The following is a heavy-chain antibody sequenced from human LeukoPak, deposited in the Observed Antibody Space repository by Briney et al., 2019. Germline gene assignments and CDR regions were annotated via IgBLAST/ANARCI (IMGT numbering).Heavy chain of an antibody. CDR3: AKGTYYYDSSGYFPFDY. CDR1: GFTFDDYT. Sequence: GGSLRLSCAASGFTFDDYTMHWVRQAPGKGLEWVSLISWDGGSTKYADSVKGRFTIPRDNSKNSLYLQMNSLRTEDTALYYCAKGTYYYDSSGYFPFDYWGQGTLVTVSS. D-gene: IGHD3-22*01. V-gene: IGHV3-43*01. J-gene: IGHJ4*02. CDR2: ISWDGGST.